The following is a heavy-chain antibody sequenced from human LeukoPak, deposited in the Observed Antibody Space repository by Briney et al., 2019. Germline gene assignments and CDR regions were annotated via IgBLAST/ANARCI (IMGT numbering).Heavy chain of an antibody. CDR1: GVTFSSYA. D-gene: IGHD4-17*01. CDR3: AKDPGPRLRDNWFDP. Sequence: GGSLRLSCAASGVTFSSYAMSWVRQAPGKGLEWVSAISGSGGSTYYADSVKGRFTISRDNSKNTLYLQMNSLRAEDTAVYYCAKDPGPRLRDNWFDPWGQGTLVTVSS. J-gene: IGHJ5*02. CDR2: ISGSGGST. V-gene: IGHV3-23*01.